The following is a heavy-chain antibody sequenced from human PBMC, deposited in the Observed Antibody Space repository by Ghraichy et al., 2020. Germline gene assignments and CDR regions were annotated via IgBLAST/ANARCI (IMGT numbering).Heavy chain of an antibody. Sequence: ASVKVSCKASGYTFTSYDISWVRQAPEQGLEWMGWISGYNDNANYVQKLQGRVTMTTDTSTSTAYMELRSLRSDDTAVYYCARGGSSWLDYWGQGTLVTVSS. CDR3: ARGGSSWLDY. CDR2: ISGYNDNA. J-gene: IGHJ4*02. D-gene: IGHD6-13*01. V-gene: IGHV1-18*01. CDR1: GYTFTSYD.